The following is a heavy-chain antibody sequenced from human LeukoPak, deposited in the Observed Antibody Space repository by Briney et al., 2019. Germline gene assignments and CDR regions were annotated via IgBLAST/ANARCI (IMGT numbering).Heavy chain of an antibody. V-gene: IGHV3-21*01. Sequence: GGSLRLSCAASGFTFSSYSMNWVRQAPGKGLEWVSSISSSSSYIYYADSVKGRFTISRDNAKNSLYLQMNSLRAEDTAEYYCARDILTGYPVDAFDIWGQGTMVTVSS. CDR1: GFTFSSYS. J-gene: IGHJ3*02. CDR3: ARDILTGYPVDAFDI. CDR2: ISSSSSYI. D-gene: IGHD3-9*01.